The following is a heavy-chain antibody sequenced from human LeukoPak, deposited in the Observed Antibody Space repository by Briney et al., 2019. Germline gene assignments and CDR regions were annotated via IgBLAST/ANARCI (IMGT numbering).Heavy chain of an antibody. CDR2: IYHSGST. V-gene: IGHV4-4*02. CDR3: ARARGGYFDY. Sequence: PSETLSLTCAVSGGSISCPNWWSWVRQSPGKGLEWIGEIYHSGSTNYNPSLESRVTISVDTSKNQFSLKLSSVTAAVTAVYYCARARGGYFDYWGQGTLVTVSS. D-gene: IGHD3-16*01. J-gene: IGHJ4*02. CDR1: GGSISCPNW.